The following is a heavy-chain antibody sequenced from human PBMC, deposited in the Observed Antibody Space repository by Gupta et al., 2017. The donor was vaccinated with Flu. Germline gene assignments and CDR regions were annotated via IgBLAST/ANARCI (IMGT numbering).Heavy chain of an antibody. CDR2: INPNSGGT. V-gene: IGHV1-2*06. D-gene: IGHD2-2*01. J-gene: IGHJ3*02. CDR3: ARGGCSSTRCYLAQESSSGAYDAFDI. Sequence: GQGLEWMGRINPNSGGTNEAQKFQGRVTMTRDTASSTAYMEMSRLRADETAVDDCARGGCSSTRCYLAQESSSGAYDAFDIWGQGTMVTVSS.